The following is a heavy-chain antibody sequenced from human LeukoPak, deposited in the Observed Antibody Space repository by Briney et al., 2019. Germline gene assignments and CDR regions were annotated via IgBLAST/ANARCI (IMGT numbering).Heavy chain of an antibody. CDR3: AKDSFCSGGTCSYYFDY. CDR2: ISWDGVST. Sequence: XXTXXDYTMHWVRHVPGKGLEWVSLISWDGVSTYYADSVKGRFTISRDNSKNSLYLQMNSLRTEDTALYYCAKDSFCSGGTCSYYFDYWGQGTLVTVSS. D-gene: IGHD2-15*01. J-gene: IGHJ4*02. CDR1: XXTXXDYT. V-gene: IGHV3-43*01.